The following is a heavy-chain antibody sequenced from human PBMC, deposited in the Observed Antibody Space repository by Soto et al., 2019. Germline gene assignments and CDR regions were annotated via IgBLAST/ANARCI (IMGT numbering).Heavy chain of an antibody. Sequence: QVQLVESGGGVVQPGRSLRLSCAASGFTFSSYGMHWVRQAPRKGLEWVAVIWYDGSNKYYADSVKGRFTISRDNSKNTLYLQMNSLRAEDTAVYYCAREDVLLWFGELGPLDYWGQGTLVTVSS. CDR3: AREDVLLWFGELGPLDY. D-gene: IGHD3-10*01. V-gene: IGHV3-33*01. CDR1: GFTFSSYG. J-gene: IGHJ4*02. CDR2: IWYDGSNK.